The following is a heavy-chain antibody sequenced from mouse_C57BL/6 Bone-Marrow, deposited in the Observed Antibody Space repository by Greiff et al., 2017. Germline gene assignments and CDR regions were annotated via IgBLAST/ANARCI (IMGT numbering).Heavy chain of an antibody. CDR2: IYPRSGNT. CDR1: GYTFTSYG. V-gene: IGHV1-81*01. J-gene: IGHJ4*01. D-gene: IGHD5-5*01. Sequence: QVHVKQSGAELARPGASVKLSCKASGYTFTSYGISWVKQRTGQGLEWIGEIYPRSGNTYYNEKFKGKATLTADKSSSTAYMELRSLTSEDSAVYFCARRVLPSYAMDYWGQGTSVTVSS. CDR3: ARRVLPSYAMDY.